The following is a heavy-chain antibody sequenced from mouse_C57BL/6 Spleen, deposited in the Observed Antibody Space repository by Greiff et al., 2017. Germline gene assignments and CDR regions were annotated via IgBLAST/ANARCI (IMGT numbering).Heavy chain of an antibody. Sequence: VQLQQPGAELVMPGASVKLSCKASGYTFTSYWMHWVKQRPGQGLEWIGEIDPSDSYTNYNQKFKGKSTLTVDKSSSTAYMQHSSLTSEDSAGYCCASGGSRIDYWGQGTTLTVSS. CDR3: ASGGSRIDY. J-gene: IGHJ2*01. V-gene: IGHV1-69*01. CDR2: IDPSDSYT. CDR1: GYTFTSYW.